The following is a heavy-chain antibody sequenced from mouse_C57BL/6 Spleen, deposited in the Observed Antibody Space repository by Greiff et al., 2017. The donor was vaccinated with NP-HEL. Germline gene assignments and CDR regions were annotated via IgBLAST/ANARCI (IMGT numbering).Heavy chain of an antibody. V-gene: IGHV5-17*01. CDR3: ARRGVLRSHWYFDV. D-gene: IGHD1-1*01. CDR2: ISSGSSTI. Sequence: EVQRVESGGGLVKPGGSLKLSCAASGFTFSDYGMHWVRQAPEKGLEWVAYISSGSSTIYYADTVKGRFTISRDNAKNTLFLQMTSLRSEDTAMYYCARRGVLRSHWYFDVWGTGTTVTVSS. J-gene: IGHJ1*03. CDR1: GFTFSDYG.